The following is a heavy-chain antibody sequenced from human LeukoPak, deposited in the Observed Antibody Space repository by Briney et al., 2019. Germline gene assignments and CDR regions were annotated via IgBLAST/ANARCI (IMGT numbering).Heavy chain of an antibody. V-gene: IGHV1-8*03. CDR2: MNPNSGNT. CDR3: ARGMQVNYYDSSGYYYIGNWFDP. CDR1: GYTFTSYD. Sequence: ASVKVSCKASGYTFTSYDINWVRQATGQGLEWMGWMNPNSGNTGYAQKFQGRVTITRNTSISTAHMELSSLRSEDTAVYYCARGMQVNYYDSSGYYYIGNWFDPWGQGTLVTVSS. J-gene: IGHJ5*02. D-gene: IGHD3-22*01.